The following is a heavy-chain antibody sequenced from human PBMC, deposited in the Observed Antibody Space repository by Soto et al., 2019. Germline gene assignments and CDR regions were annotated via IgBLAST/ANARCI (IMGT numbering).Heavy chain of an antibody. CDR2: ISAYNGNT. D-gene: IGHD3-3*01. CDR3: AREEFWSGYYPLYYGMDV. Sequence: ASVKVSCKASGYTFTSYGISWVRQAPGQGLEWMGWISAYNGNTNYAQKLQGRVTMTTDTSTSTAYMELRSLRSDDTAVYYCAREEFWSGYYPLYYGMDVWGQGTTVTVSS. CDR1: GYTFTSYG. V-gene: IGHV1-18*01. J-gene: IGHJ6*02.